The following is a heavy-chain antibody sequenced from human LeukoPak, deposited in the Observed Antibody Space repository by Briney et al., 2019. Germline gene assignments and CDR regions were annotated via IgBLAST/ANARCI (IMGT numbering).Heavy chain of an antibody. CDR1: GFTFSSYA. V-gene: IGHV3-23*01. D-gene: IGHD1-26*01. J-gene: IGHJ4*02. Sequence: GGSLRLSCAASGFTFSSYAMSWVRQAPGKGLEWVSAISGSGGSTYYADSVKGRFTISRDNSKKTLYLQMNSLRAEDTAVYYCAKNQVGATRAPFDYWGQGTLVTISS. CDR3: AKNQVGATRAPFDY. CDR2: ISGSGGST.